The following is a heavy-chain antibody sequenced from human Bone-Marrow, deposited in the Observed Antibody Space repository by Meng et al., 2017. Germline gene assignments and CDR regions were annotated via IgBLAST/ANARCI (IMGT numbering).Heavy chain of an antibody. CDR3: ARGYCSTTNCNWFDP. Sequence: QVQLQESGPGLVKPSGTLSLTCTVSGGSISGSSWWTWVRQPPGKGPEWIGEIYHTGSTNYNPSLKSRVTISVDKSKNQFSLKLSSVTAADTAVYYCARGYCSTTNCNWFDPWGQGTLVTVSS. D-gene: IGHD2-2*01. V-gene: IGHV4-4*02. J-gene: IGHJ5*02. CDR2: IYHTGST. CDR1: GGSISGSSW.